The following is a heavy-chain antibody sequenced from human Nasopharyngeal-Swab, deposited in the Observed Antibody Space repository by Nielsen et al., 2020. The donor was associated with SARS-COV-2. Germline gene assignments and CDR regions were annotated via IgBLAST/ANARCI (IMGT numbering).Heavy chain of an antibody. Sequence: ASMKVSCKASGYTFTSYAMHWVRQAPGQRLEWMGWINAGNGNTKYSQKFQGRVTITRDTSASTAYMELSSLRSEDTAVYYCARGSYSSGWHTTDDAFDIWGQGTMVTVSS. D-gene: IGHD6-19*01. CDR3: ARGSYSSGWHTTDDAFDI. CDR2: INAGNGNT. J-gene: IGHJ3*02. CDR1: GYTFTSYA. V-gene: IGHV1-3*01.